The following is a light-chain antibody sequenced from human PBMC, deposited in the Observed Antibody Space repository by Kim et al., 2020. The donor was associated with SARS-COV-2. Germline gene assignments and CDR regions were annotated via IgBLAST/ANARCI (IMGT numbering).Light chain of an antibody. CDR3: QQTDSFPLT. CDR2: TAS. J-gene: IGKJ4*01. CDR1: QGISTW. Sequence: SPSVGDRVTITCRASQGISTWLAWYQQKPGKAPKLLIHTASTLQSGVSSRFSGSGSGTDFTLTISSLQPEDSATYYCQQTDSFPLTFGGGTKVEI. V-gene: IGKV1-12*01.